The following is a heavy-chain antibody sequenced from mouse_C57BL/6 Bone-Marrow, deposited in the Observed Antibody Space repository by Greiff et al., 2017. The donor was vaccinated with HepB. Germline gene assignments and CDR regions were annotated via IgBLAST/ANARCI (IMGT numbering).Heavy chain of an antibody. V-gene: IGHV1-19*01. D-gene: IGHD2-5*01. CDR2: INPYNGGT. J-gene: IGHJ2*01. Sequence: VQLQQSGPVLVKPGASVKMSCKASGYTFTDYYMNWVKQSHGKSLEWIGVINPYNGGTSYNQKFKGKATLTVDKSSSTAYMKLNSLTSEDSAVYYCAAYYSNFDYWGQGTTLTVSS. CDR3: AAYYSNFDY. CDR1: GYTFTDYY.